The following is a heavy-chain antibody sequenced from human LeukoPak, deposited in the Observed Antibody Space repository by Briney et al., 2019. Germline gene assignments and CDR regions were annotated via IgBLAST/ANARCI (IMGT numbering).Heavy chain of an antibody. CDR2: INHSGST. CDR1: GGSFSGYY. V-gene: IGHV4-34*01. Sequence: SDTLSLTCAVYGGSFSGYYWSWIRQPPGKGLEWIGEINHSGSTNYNPSLKSRVTISVDTSKKQFSLKLSSVTAADTAVYYCAREGRIQLWPWGQGTLVTVSS. J-gene: IGHJ5*02. CDR3: AREGRIQLWP. D-gene: IGHD5-18*01.